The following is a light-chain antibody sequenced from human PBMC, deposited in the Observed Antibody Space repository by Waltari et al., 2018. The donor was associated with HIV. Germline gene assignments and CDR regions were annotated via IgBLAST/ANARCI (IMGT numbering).Light chain of an antibody. J-gene: IGLJ2*01. CDR2: RNT. CDR1: TTA. Sequence: SVLTQPPSASGTPGQRVTIPCSGTTTAVHRYQQLPGDAPKLLIYRNTQRPSGVPDRFSGSKSGTSASLSITGLQSEVEADYYCSACDDSLNGVVFGGGTKVTVL. V-gene: IGLV1-44*01. CDR3: SACDDSLNGVV.